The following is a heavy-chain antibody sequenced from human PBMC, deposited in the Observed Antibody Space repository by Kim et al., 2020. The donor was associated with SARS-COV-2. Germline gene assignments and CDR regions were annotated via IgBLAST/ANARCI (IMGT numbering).Heavy chain of an antibody. J-gene: IGHJ5*02. D-gene: IGHD6-13*01. CDR1: GFTFSSYA. V-gene: IGHV3-23*01. Sequence: GGSLRLSCAASGFTFSSYAMSWVRQAPGKGLEWVSAISGSGGSTYYADSVKGQFTISRDNSKNTLYLQMNSLRAEDTAVYYCAKGSTAAAGRTGWFDPWGQGTLVTVSS. CDR2: ISGSGGST. CDR3: AKGSTAAAGRTGWFDP.